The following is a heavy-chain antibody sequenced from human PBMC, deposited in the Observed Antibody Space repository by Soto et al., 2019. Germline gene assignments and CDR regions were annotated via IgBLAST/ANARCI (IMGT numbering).Heavy chain of an antibody. CDR3: ARGCGGDCYNTLREFDY. J-gene: IGHJ4*02. CDR2: ISAYNGNT. D-gene: IGHD2-21*02. CDR1: GYTFTSYG. Sequence: QVQLVQSGAEVKKPGASVKVSCKASGYTFTSYGISWVRQAPGQGLEWMGWISAYNGNTNYAQKLQGRVTMTTDTSXSXXYMELRSLRSDDTAVYYCARGCGGDCYNTLREFDYWGQGTLVTVSS. V-gene: IGHV1-18*01.